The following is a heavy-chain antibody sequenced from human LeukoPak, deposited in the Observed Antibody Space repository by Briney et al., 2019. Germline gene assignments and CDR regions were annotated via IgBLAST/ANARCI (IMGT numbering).Heavy chain of an antibody. Sequence: PGGSPGLSCAASGFTFSGYAMSWVRQAPGKGLEWVSIVSGSGGSTYYADSVKGRFTISRDSSKNTLYLQMNSLRAEDTAVYYCARDPKGSPIDYWGQGTLVTVSS. D-gene: IGHD1-26*01. CDR3: ARDPKGSPIDY. V-gene: IGHV3-23*01. CDR1: GFTFSGYA. J-gene: IGHJ4*02. CDR2: VSGSGGST.